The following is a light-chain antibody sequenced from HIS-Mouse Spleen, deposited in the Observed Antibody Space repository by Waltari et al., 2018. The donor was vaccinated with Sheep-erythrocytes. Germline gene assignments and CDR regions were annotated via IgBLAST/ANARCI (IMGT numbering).Light chain of an antibody. V-gene: IGKV1-9*01. Sequence: DIQLTQSPSFLSASLGDRVPRTCRASQSISSYLTCYQQKPGKAPKLLIYASSTLQIGVPSRFSGSGSGTEFTFKISSLQPEDFATYYCQQLNSYPLTFGPRTKVDI. CDR1: QSISSY. CDR3: QQLNSYPLT. CDR2: ASS. J-gene: IGKJ3*01.